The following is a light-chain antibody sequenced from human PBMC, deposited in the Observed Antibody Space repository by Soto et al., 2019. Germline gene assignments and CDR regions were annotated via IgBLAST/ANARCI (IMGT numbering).Light chain of an antibody. Sequence: QSALTQPHSVSGSPGQSVTISCTGTSSDVGGYSDVSWYQQHPGKAPQLIIYDVTERPSGVPDRFSGSKSGNTASLTISGLQAEDEADYYCCSYTGSYSYVFGIGTKLTVL. CDR1: SSDVGGYSD. V-gene: IGLV2-11*01. CDR2: DVT. CDR3: CSYTGSYSYV. J-gene: IGLJ1*01.